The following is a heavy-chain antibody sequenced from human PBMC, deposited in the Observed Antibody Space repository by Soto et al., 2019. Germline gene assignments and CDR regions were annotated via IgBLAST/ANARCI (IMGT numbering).Heavy chain of an antibody. CDR2: ISSSSNNI. Sequence: GGSLRLSCAASGFTLTHYSMNWDRQAPGKGLDWVAYISSSSNNIYYADSVKGRFTISRDNVKNSVDLQMNSLRDEDTAVYYCARDARREVTSFLNYWGPGILVTVSS. J-gene: IGHJ4*02. CDR3: ARDARREVTSFLNY. D-gene: IGHD2-21*02. CDR1: GFTLTHYS. V-gene: IGHV3-48*02.